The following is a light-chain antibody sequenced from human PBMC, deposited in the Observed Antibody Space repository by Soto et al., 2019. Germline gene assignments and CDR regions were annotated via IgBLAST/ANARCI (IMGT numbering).Light chain of an antibody. CDR2: GAS. CDR3: QQYNNWPPIT. V-gene: IGKV3-15*01. Sequence: VLTQSPGTLSLSPGERATLSCRASQTISSSYLAWYQQKPGQAPRLLIYGASTRATGIPARFSGSGSGTEFTLTISSLQSEDFAVYYCQQYNNWPPITFGQGTRLEIK. CDR1: QTISSSY. J-gene: IGKJ5*01.